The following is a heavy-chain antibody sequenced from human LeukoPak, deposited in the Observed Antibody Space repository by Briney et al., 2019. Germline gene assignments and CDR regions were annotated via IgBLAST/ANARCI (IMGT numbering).Heavy chain of an antibody. CDR1: GFTFSSYE. Sequence: GGSLRLSCAASGFTFSSYEMNWVRQAPGKGLEWVSYISSTGSTKYYADSVKGRFTISRDNAKNSLCLQMNSLRAEDTAVYYCAREMITFGGAGDAFDIWGQGTMVTVSS. D-gene: IGHD3-16*01. CDR2: ISSTGSTK. V-gene: IGHV3-48*03. J-gene: IGHJ3*02. CDR3: AREMITFGGAGDAFDI.